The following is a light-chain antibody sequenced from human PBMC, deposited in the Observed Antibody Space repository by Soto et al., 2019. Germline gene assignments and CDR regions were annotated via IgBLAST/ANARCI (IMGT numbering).Light chain of an antibody. CDR3: SSYAGSSNV. CDR1: SSDVGGYNY. CDR2: EVN. Sequence: QSALTQPPSASGSPGQSVAISCTGTSSDVGGYNYVSWYQQHPGKAPKLMIYEVNKRPSGVPDRFSGSKSGNTASLTVTGIQAEEEADYYCSSYAGSSNVFGTGNKVTVL. V-gene: IGLV2-8*01. J-gene: IGLJ1*01.